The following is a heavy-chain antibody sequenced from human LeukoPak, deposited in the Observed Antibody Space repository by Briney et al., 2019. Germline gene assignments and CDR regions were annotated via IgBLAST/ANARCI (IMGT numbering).Heavy chain of an antibody. CDR1: RGSISSYF. CDR3: ARGYSGTYGRFDY. V-gene: IGHV4-59*01. J-gene: IGHJ4*02. CDR2: IYYNGST. D-gene: IGHD1-26*01. Sequence: SETLSLTCTVSRGSISSYFWGWIRQPPGKELEWIGYIYYNGSTNYNPSLKSRVTISVDTSKKQFSLQLNSVTAADTAVYFCARGYSGTYGRFDYWGPGILVTVSS.